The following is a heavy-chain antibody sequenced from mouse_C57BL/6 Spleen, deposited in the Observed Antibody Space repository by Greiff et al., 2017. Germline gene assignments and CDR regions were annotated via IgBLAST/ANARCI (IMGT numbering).Heavy chain of an antibody. CDR2: IYPRSGNT. V-gene: IGHV1-81*01. J-gene: IGHJ2*01. CDR3: ARGWLRAGYFDY. Sequence: QVQLQQSGAELARPGASVKLSCKASGYTFTSYGISWVKQRTGQGLEWFGEIYPRSGNTYYNEKFKGKATLTADKSSSTAYMELRSLTSEDSAVYFCARGWLRAGYFDYWGQGTTLTVSS. D-gene: IGHD2-2*01. CDR1: GYTFTSYG.